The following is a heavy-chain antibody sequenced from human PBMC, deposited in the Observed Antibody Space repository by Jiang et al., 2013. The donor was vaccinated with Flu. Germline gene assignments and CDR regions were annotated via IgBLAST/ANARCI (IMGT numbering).Heavy chain of an antibody. J-gene: IGHJ6*02. Sequence: AISGDSVSSNSAAWNWIRQSPSRGLEWLGRTYYRSKWYNDYAVSVKSRITINPDTSKNQFSLQLNSVTPEDTAVYYCARDLVHSSSPYYYYYGMDVWGQGTTVTVSS. V-gene: IGHV6-1*01. CDR3: ARDLVHSSSPYYYYYGMDV. CDR1: GDSVSSNSAA. CDR2: TYYRSKWYN. D-gene: IGHD6-6*01.